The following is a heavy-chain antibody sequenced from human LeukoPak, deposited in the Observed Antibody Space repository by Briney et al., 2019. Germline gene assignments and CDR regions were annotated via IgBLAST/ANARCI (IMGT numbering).Heavy chain of an antibody. CDR1: GYTFTSYY. J-gene: IGHJ5*02. V-gene: IGHV1-46*01. D-gene: IGHD6-13*01. CDR3: ARARPIIAAAGSGSNNWFDP. Sequence: ASVKVSCTASGYTFTSYYMHWLRQAPGQGLEWMGIINPSGGSTSYAQKFQGRVTMTRDTSTSTVYMELSSLRSEDTAVYYCARARPIIAAAGSGSNNWFDPWGQGTLVTVSS. CDR2: INPSGGST.